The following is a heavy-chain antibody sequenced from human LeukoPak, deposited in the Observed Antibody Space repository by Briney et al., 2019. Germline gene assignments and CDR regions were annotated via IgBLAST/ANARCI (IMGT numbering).Heavy chain of an antibody. V-gene: IGHV1-18*01. CDR1: GYTFTSYG. J-gene: IGHJ4*02. D-gene: IGHD3-3*01. Sequence: GASVKVSCKASGYTFTSYGISWVRQAPGQGLEWMGWISAYNGNTNYAQKLQGSVTMTTDTSTSTAYMELRSLRSDDTAVYYCARDLRFLEWLSYFDYWGQGTLVTVSS. CDR2: ISAYNGNT. CDR3: ARDLRFLEWLSYFDY.